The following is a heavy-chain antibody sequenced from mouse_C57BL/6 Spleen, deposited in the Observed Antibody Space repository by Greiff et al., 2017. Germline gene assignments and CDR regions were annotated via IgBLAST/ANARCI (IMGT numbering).Heavy chain of an antibody. CDR2: ISGGGGNT. Sequence: DVMLVESGGGLVKPGGSLKLSCAASGFTFSSYTMSWVRQTPEKRLEWVATISGGGGNTYYPARVKGRFTISSDNAKNTLYLQMSSLRSEDTALYYCARQGSNLILYYFDYWGQGTTLTVSS. J-gene: IGHJ2*01. V-gene: IGHV5-9*01. CDR1: GFTFSSYT. D-gene: IGHD2-5*01. CDR3: ARQGSNLILYYFDY.